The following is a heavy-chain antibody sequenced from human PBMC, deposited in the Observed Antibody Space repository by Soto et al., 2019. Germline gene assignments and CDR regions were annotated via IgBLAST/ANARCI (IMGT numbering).Heavy chain of an antibody. D-gene: IGHD1-26*01. CDR3: AKPSGSQYYYFYGMDV. J-gene: IGHJ6*02. V-gene: IGHV3-23*01. CDR2: ISGSGGST. Sequence: EVQLLESGGGLLQPGGSLRLSCAASGFTFRNYALSWVRQAPGKGLEWVSSISGSGGSTYYADSVKGRFTISRDNSENTLYLQVNSLRADDTAVYYCAKPSGSQYYYFYGMDVWGQGTTVTVSS. CDR1: GFTFRNYA.